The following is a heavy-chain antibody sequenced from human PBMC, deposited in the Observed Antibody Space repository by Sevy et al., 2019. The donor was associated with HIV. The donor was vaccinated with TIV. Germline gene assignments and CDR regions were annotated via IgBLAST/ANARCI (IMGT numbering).Heavy chain of an antibody. CDR1: GFTFSSYS. CDR3: ARDLVTPGAFDI. V-gene: IGHV3-48*02. CDR2: ISSSSTI. J-gene: IGHJ3*02. D-gene: IGHD4-4*01. Sequence: GGSLRLSCAASGFTFSSYSMNWVRQAPGKGLEWVSYISSSSTIYYADSVKGRFTISRDNAKNSLYLQMNSLRDEDTAVYYCARDLVTPGAFDIWGQGTMVTVSS.